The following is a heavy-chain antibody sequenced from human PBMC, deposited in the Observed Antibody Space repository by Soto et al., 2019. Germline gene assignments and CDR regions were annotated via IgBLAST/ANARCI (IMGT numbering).Heavy chain of an antibody. V-gene: IGHV3-23*01. D-gene: IGHD4-17*01. CDR2: ISGNGDST. Sequence: GGSLRLSFEASGFTFSTYAMSWVRQAPGKGLEWVSAISGNGDSTYYADSVKGRFTISRDNFINTLYLQMTSLRTEDTAVYYCAHPRGYGVFDAYDIWGQGAMVTVSS. CDR3: AHPRGYGVFDAYDI. CDR1: GFTFSTYA. J-gene: IGHJ3*02.